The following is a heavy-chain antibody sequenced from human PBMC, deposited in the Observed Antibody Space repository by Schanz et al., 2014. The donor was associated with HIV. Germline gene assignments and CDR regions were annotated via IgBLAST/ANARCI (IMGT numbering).Heavy chain of an antibody. D-gene: IGHD3-22*01. CDR3: AKPEYDSRGNSQSHFDY. V-gene: IGHV3-23*01. Sequence: EEQLLESGGGLVQPGGSLRLSCAASGFNFNNYAMTWVRQAPGKGLEWVSSISESGGRTYYADSVNGRFTISRDNSKNTLYLQMTTLRIDDTAVYYCAKPEYDSRGNSQSHFDYWGQGTLVTVSS. J-gene: IGHJ4*02. CDR2: ISESGGRT. CDR1: GFNFNNYA.